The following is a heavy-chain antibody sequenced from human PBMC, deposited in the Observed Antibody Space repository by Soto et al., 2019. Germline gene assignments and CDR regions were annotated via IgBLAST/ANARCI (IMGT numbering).Heavy chain of an antibody. CDR2: TYYRSKWYN. CDR3: ARDSSRIAAAGTLNWFDP. D-gene: IGHD6-13*01. CDR1: GDSVSSNSAA. V-gene: IGHV6-1*01. Sequence: SQTLSLTCAISGDSVSSNSAAWNWIRQSPSRGLEWLGRTYYRSKWYNDYAVSVKSRITINPDTSKNQFALQLNSVTPEDTAVYYCARDSSRIAAAGTLNWFDPWGQGTLVTVSS. J-gene: IGHJ5*02.